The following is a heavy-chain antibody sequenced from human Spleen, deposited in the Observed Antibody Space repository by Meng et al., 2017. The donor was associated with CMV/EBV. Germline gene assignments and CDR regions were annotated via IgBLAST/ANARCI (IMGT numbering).Heavy chain of an antibody. CDR1: GFIFNDYY. J-gene: IGHJ6*02. Sequence: GESLKISCVASGFIFNDYYMTWICQAPGKGLEWISYISSTGSIIYYADSVKGRFTISRDNAKNSLYLQMNNLRAEDTAVYYCAAGLLSGDYPTPYGMDVWGQGTTVTVSS. CDR3: AAGLLSGDYPTPYGMDV. CDR2: ISSTGSII. D-gene: IGHD3-3*01. V-gene: IGHV3-11*01.